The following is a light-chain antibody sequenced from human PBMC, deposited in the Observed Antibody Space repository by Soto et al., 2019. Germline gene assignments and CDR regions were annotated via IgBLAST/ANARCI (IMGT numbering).Light chain of an antibody. J-gene: IGKJ4*01. Sequence: DIVMTQSPLSLPVTPGEPASISCRSSQSLLHSSGRYYLDWYLQKPGQSPQLLIYLGSHRASGVPDRFSGSGSGTDFTRTISRVEAEDVGIYYCIQALQTPFTFGGGTRAEIK. CDR2: LGS. CDR1: QSLLHSSGRYY. V-gene: IGKV2-28*01. CDR3: IQALQTPFT.